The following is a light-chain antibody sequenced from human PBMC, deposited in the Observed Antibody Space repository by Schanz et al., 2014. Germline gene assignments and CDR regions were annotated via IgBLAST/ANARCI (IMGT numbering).Light chain of an antibody. V-gene: IGKV3-15*01. CDR3: QQYGSSLT. Sequence: EIVVTQSPATLALSPGERASLSCRASRSISGNLAWYQQKPGQAPRLLIFGASTRATGIPPRFSGSMSGTEFTLTISRLEPEDFAVYFCQQYGSSLTFGGGTKVEIK. J-gene: IGKJ4*01. CDR2: GAS. CDR1: RSISGN.